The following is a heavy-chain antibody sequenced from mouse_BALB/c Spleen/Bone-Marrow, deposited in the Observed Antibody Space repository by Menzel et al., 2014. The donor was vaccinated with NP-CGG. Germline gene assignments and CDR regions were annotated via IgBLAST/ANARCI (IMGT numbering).Heavy chain of an antibody. CDR3: ARDGYDDY. J-gene: IGHJ2*01. Sequence: EVKLMESGGGLVQPGGSLRLSCATSGFTFXDYYMSWVRQPPGKALEWLGFIRNKANGYTTEYSASVKGRFTISRDNSQSILYLQMNTRRAEDSATYYCARDGYDDYWGQGTTLTVSS. CDR1: GFTFXDYY. D-gene: IGHD2-2*01. CDR2: IRNKANGYTT. V-gene: IGHV7-3*02.